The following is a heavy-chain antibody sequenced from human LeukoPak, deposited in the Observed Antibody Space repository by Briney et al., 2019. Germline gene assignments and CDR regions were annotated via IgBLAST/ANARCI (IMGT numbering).Heavy chain of an antibody. D-gene: IGHD1-26*01. CDR1: GYTFTSYG. CDR2: ISAYNGNT. J-gene: IGHJ4*02. V-gene: IGHV1-18*01. Sequence: GASVKVSCKASGYTFTSYGISWVRQAPGQGLEWMGWISAYNGNTNYAQKFQGRVTMTRDTSISTAYMERSRLRSDDTAVYYCARKISGGFDYWGQGTLVTVSS. CDR3: ARKISGGFDY.